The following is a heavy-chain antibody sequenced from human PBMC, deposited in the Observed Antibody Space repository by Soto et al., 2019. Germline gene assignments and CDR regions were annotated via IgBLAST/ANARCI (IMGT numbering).Heavy chain of an antibody. J-gene: IGHJ4*02. Sequence: GGSLRLSCAASGFTFSSYGMHWVRQAPGKGLEWVAVIWYDGSNKYYADSVKGRFTISRDNSKNTLYLQMNSLRAEDTAVYYCARESGYCSGGSCYSRGHFDYWGQGTLVTVSS. CDR2: IWYDGSNK. CDR1: GFTFSSYG. D-gene: IGHD2-15*01. CDR3: ARESGYCSGGSCYSRGHFDY. V-gene: IGHV3-33*01.